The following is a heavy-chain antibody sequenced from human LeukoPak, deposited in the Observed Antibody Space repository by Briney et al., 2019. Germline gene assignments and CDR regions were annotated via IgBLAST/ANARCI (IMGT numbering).Heavy chain of an antibody. D-gene: IGHD3-22*01. J-gene: IGHJ1*01. CDR2: INPNSGGT. CDR1: GYTFTGYY. Sequence: ASVKVSCKASGYTFTGYYMHWVRQAPGQGLEWMGWINPNSGGTNYAQKFQGRVTMTRDTSISTAYMELSRLRSDDTAVYYCARAANYYDSSGYYPPPPFQHWGQGTLVTVSS. V-gene: IGHV1-2*02. CDR3: ARAANYYDSSGYYPPPPFQH.